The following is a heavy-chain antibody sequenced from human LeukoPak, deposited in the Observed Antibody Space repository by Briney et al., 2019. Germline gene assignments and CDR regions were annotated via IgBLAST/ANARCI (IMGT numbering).Heavy chain of an antibody. J-gene: IGHJ4*02. CDR3: AREGASDNRNDKSVLDI. D-gene: IGHD1-1*01. CDR2: IIPILGIA. Sequence: SVKVSCKASGGTFSSYAISWVRQAPGQGLEWMGRIIPILGIANYAQKFQGRVTITADKSTSTAYKELSSLRSEDTAVYYCAREGASDNRNDKSVLDIWGQGTLVTVSS. CDR1: GGTFSSYA. V-gene: IGHV1-69*04.